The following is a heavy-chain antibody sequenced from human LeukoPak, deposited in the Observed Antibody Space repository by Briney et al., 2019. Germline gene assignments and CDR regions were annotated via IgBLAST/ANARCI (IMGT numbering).Heavy chain of an antibody. Sequence: GGSLRLSCAASGFTFSSYGMHWVHQAPGKGLEWVAVIWYGGSNKYYADSVKGRFTISRDNSKNTLYLQMNSLRAEDTAVYYCAKDRGFRRASAFDIWGQGTMVTVSS. CDR2: IWYGGSNK. CDR3: AKDRGFRRASAFDI. CDR1: GFTFSSYG. D-gene: IGHD2-15*01. V-gene: IGHV3-30*02. J-gene: IGHJ3*02.